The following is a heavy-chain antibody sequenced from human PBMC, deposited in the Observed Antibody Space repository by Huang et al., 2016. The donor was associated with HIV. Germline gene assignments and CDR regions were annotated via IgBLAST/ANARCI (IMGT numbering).Heavy chain of an antibody. D-gene: IGHD2-2*01. J-gene: IGHJ3*02. CDR3: ARQGVGDFVVEPTGLGAFDI. V-gene: IGHV5-51*01. Sequence: EVQLVQSGAVVKKPGESLKISCKGSGYTFNGYWIGWVRQMPGKGLEWRGLVDPGDSDPTYRPSFQGQVTISANKSISTAYWQWSGLKASDTAMYYCARQGVGDFVVEPTGLGAFDIWGQGTMVTVSS. CDR1: GYTFNGYW. CDR2: VDPGDSDP.